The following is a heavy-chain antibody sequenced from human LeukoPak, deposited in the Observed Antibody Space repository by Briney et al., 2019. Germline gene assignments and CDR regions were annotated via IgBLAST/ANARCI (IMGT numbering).Heavy chain of an antibody. Sequence: SETLSLTCAVYGGSFSGYYWSWIRQPPGKGLEWIGEINHSGSTNYNPSLKSRVTISVDTSKNQFSLKLSSVTAADTAVYYCARLKTIVVVPAARDYYYYYGMDVWGQGTTVTVPS. CDR3: ARLKTIVVVPAARDYYYYYGMDV. CDR1: GGSFSGYY. V-gene: IGHV4-34*01. J-gene: IGHJ6*02. D-gene: IGHD2-2*01. CDR2: INHSGST.